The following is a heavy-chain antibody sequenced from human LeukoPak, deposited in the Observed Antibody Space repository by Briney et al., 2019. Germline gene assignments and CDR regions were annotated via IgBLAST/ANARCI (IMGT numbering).Heavy chain of an antibody. CDR2: IYHSGST. D-gene: IGHD2-15*01. Sequence: SETLSLTCAVSGGSISSGGYSWSWIRQPPGKGLEWIGYIYHSGSTYYNPSLKSRVTISVDRSKNQFSLKLSSVTAADTAVYYCARGGYCSGGSCRPLDYWGQGTLVTVSS. V-gene: IGHV4-30-2*01. CDR1: GGSISSGGYS. CDR3: ARGGYCSGGSCRPLDY. J-gene: IGHJ4*02.